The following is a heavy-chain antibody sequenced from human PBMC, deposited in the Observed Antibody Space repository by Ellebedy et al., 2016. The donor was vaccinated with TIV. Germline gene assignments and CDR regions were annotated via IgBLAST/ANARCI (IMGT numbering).Heavy chain of an antibody. Sequence: PGGSLRLSCAASGFSFSDYYMSWIRQAPGKGLEWVSYISNSGSTIYYADSVKGRFTISRDNAKKSLYLQMNSLRAEDTAVYYCGRLGVIAGAGASDYWGQGTLVIVSS. CDR2: ISNSGSTI. CDR1: GFSFSDYY. J-gene: IGHJ4*02. V-gene: IGHV3-11*01. CDR3: GRLGVIAGAGASDY. D-gene: IGHD6-13*01.